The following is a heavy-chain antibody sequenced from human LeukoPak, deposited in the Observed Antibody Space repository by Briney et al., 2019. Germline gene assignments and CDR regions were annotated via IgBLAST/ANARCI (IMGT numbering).Heavy chain of an antibody. CDR2: IHVSGST. J-gene: IGHJ4*02. Sequence: SETLSLTCTVSGVSISSYYWSWIRQPPGKGLEWIGYIHVSGSTNYSPSLKSRVTISVDMSKNQFSLRLNSVTAADTAVYYCARVMALKGFDYWGQGTLVTVSS. CDR3: ARVMALKGFDY. D-gene: IGHD2-8*01. CDR1: GVSISSYY. V-gene: IGHV4-59*01.